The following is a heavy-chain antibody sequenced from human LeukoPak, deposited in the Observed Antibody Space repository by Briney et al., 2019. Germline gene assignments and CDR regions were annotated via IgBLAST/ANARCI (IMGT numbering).Heavy chain of an antibody. CDR3: AKGYCSSTSCSHYYYYYYMDV. D-gene: IGHD2-2*01. CDR1: GFTFSSYA. J-gene: IGHJ6*03. V-gene: IGHV3-23*01. Sequence: PGGSLTLSCAASGFTFSSYAMSWVRQAPGKGLEWVSAFSGSGVSTYYADSVKGRFTISRDNSKNTLYLQMNSLRAEDTAVYYCAKGYCSSTSCSHYYYYYYMDVWGKGTTVTVSS. CDR2: FSGSGVST.